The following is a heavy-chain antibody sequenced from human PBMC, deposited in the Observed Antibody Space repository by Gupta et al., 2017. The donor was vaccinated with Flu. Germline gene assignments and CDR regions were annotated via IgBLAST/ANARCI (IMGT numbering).Heavy chain of an antibody. CDR1: GGSIRSSTYY. CDR3: ARQSSGSNWLDP. J-gene: IGHJ5*02. V-gene: IGHV4-39*01. D-gene: IGHD3-22*01. CDR2: VYYSGTT. Sequence: QLQLQESGPGLVKPSENLSLSCTVSGGSIRSSTYYWAWIRQAPGRGLEWMASVYYSGTTFHNLSLKSRVTTSVDTSKNQFSLKLSSVTAADTGVYYCARQSSGSNWLDPWGQGTLVTVSS.